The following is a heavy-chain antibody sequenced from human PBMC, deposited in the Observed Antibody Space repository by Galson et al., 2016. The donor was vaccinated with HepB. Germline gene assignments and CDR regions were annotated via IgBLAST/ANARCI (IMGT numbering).Heavy chain of an antibody. V-gene: IGHV3-23*01. Sequence: SLRLSCAGSGFTFSSFAMSWVRQAPGKGLEWISAISGSGNNTYYADSMKGRFTISRNNSKNTLFLQVNSLRAEDTAIYYCAKDDYGDYYYWGHGTLVTVSS. CDR2: ISGSGNNT. CDR1: GFTFSSFA. J-gene: IGHJ4*01. CDR3: AKDDYGDYYY. D-gene: IGHD4-17*01.